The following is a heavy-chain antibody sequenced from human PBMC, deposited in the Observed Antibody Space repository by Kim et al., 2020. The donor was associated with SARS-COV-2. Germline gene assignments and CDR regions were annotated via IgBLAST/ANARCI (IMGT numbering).Heavy chain of an antibody. J-gene: IGHJ4*02. CDR3: ARGGNVWLPRGFDY. D-gene: IGHD3-16*01. CDR1: GFTFSSYW. Sequence: GGSLRLSCAASGFTFSSYWMSWVRQAPGKGLEWVANIKQDGSEKYYVDSVKGRFTISRDNAKNSLYLQMNSLRAEDTAVYYCARGGNVWLPRGFDYWGQGTLVTVSS. V-gene: IGHV3-7*03. CDR2: IKQDGSEK.